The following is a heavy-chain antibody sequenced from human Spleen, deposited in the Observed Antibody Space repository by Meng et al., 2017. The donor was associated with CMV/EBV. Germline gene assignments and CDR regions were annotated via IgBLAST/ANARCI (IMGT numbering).Heavy chain of an antibody. V-gene: IGHV4-59*01. CDR3: ARVALGTSEAFDI. J-gene: IGHJ3*02. CDR1: GDSIRSYH. CDR2: AFHSGTT. D-gene: IGHD1-14*01. Sequence: LRLSCTVSGDSIRSYHWSWIRQPPGKGLEWIGYAFHSGTTNKNPSLQSRVMISVDTSKNHFSLRLRSVAAADTAVYYCARVALGTSEAFDIWGQGTMVTVSS.